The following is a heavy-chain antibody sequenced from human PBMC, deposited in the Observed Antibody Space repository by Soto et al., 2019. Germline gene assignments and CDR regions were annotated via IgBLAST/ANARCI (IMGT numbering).Heavy chain of an antibody. V-gene: IGHV4-30-4*01. CDR1: GGSIRSGDYY. D-gene: IGHD3-22*01. CDR3: ARASSTMIKLVYYYGLDV. Sequence: QVQLQESGPGLVKPSQTLSLTCTVSGGSIRSGDYYWSWIRQPPGKGLEWIGYIYYSGNTYYNPSLKSRLNISIDTSKNQFSLKLSSVTAADTAVYYCARASSTMIKLVYYYGLDVWGQGTTVTVSS. CDR2: IYYSGNT. J-gene: IGHJ6*02.